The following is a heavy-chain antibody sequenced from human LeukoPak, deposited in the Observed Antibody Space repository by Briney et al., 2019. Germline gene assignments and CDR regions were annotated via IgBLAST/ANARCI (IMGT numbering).Heavy chain of an antibody. V-gene: IGHV5-51*04. CDR2: IYPGDSDT. J-gene: IGHJ4*02. Sequence: KPRHISGMCSVYTFTSYWIGGAGHTPGQGLDWMGIIYPGDSDTRTSTPPQSHDSPSPDKPPSTTYLQWSGLKAPDTAMYYCERLRLGVPAAMDYWGQGTVVTVS. D-gene: IGHD2-2*01. CDR1: VYTFTSYW. CDR3: ERLRLGVPAAMDY.